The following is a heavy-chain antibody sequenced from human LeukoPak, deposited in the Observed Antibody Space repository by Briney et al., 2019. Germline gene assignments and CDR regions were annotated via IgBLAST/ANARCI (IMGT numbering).Heavy chain of an antibody. CDR1: GYTFTSYA. Sequence: ASVKVSCKASGYTFTSYAMHWVRQAPGQRLEWMGWINAGNGNTKYSQKFQGRVTITRDTSASTAYMELSSLRSEDTAVYYCARGPWLRYYYGSADAFDIWGQGTMVTVSS. J-gene: IGHJ3*02. CDR3: ARGPWLRYYYGSADAFDI. CDR2: INAGNGNT. V-gene: IGHV1-3*01. D-gene: IGHD3-10*01.